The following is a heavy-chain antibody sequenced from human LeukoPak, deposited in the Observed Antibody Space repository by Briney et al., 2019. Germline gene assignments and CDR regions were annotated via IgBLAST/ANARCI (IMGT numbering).Heavy chain of an antibody. J-gene: IGHJ4*02. V-gene: IGHV3-30*18. Sequence: GGSLRLSCAASGFTFSSYGMHWVRQAPGKGLEWVAVISYDGSNKYYADSVKGRFTISRDNSKNTLYLQMNSLRAEDTAVYYCAKGVGYCTNGVCEPRVGIDYWGQGTLVTVSS. CDR1: GFTFSSYG. CDR2: ISYDGSNK. CDR3: AKGVGYCTNGVCEPRVGIDY. D-gene: IGHD2-8*01.